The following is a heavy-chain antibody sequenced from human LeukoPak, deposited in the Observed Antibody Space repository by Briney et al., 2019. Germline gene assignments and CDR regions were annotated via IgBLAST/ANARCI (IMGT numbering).Heavy chain of an antibody. D-gene: IGHD2/OR15-2a*01. J-gene: IGHJ4*02. V-gene: IGHV3-23*01. Sequence: PGESLRLSCAASGFTFSSYAMSWVRQAPGKGLEWVSAVGGSGGTTYYADSVKGRFTISRDNSKNTLYLQMNSLRAEDTAVYYCASLTTSLGGYWGQGTLVTVSS. CDR1: GFTFSSYA. CDR2: VGGSGGTT. CDR3: ASLTTSLGGY.